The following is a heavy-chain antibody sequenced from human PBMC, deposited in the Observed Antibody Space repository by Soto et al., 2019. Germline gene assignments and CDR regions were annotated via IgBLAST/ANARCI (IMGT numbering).Heavy chain of an antibody. CDR1: GFTFDDYA. CDR2: ISWNSGSI. Sequence: EVQLVESGGGLVQPGRSLRLSCAASGFTFDDYAMHWVRQAPGKGLEWVSGISWNSGSIGYADSVKGRFTISRDNAKNSLYLQMNSLRAEDTALYYCAKDPTYSSSPSFYYWGQGTLVTVSS. CDR3: AKDPTYSSSPSFYY. D-gene: IGHD6-6*01. J-gene: IGHJ4*02. V-gene: IGHV3-9*01.